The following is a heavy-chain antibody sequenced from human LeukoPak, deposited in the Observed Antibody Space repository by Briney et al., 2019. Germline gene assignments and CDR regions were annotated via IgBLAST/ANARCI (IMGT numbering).Heavy chain of an antibody. V-gene: IGHV4-39*07. Sequence: PSETLSLTCAVSGGSISSNSYYWGWVRQPPGTGLEWIGSIYYSGSTYYNPSLKSRVTISVDTSKNQFSLKLSSVTAADTAMYYCARVRSSGWGKGFDYWGQGTLVTVSS. CDR3: ARVRSSGWGKGFDY. CDR2: IYYSGST. D-gene: IGHD6-19*01. J-gene: IGHJ4*02. CDR1: GGSISSNSYY.